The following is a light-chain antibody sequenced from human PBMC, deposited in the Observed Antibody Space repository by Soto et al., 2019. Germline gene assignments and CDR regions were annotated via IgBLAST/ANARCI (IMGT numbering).Light chain of an antibody. J-gene: IGLJ1*01. V-gene: IGLV2-14*03. CDR1: SSDVGGHSY. Sequence: QSVLTQPASVSGSPGQSIAISCTGTSSDVGGHSYVSWYQQQPGKAPKLMIYNVNNRPSGVSDRFSGSKSGDTASLTISGLQAEDDADYYCCSFAGSYTSYVFGTGTKVTVL. CDR2: NVN. CDR3: CSFAGSYTSYV.